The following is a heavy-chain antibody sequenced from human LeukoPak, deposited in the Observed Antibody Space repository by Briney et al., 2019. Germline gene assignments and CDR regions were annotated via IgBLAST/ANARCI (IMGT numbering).Heavy chain of an antibody. CDR3: ARDGGRYSSGRDAFDI. CDR2: ISSSSSYI. V-gene: IGHV3-21*01. J-gene: IGHJ3*02. Sequence: PGRSLRLSCAASGFTFSSYSMNWVRQAPGKGLEWVSSISSSSSYIYYADSVKGRFTISRDNAKNSLYLQMNSLRAEDTAVYYCARDGGRYSSGRDAFDIWGQGTMVTVSS. D-gene: IGHD6-19*01. CDR1: GFTFSSYS.